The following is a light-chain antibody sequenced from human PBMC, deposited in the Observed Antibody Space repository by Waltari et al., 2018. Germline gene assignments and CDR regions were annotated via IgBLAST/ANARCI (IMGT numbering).Light chain of an antibody. CDR2: DAS. CDR1: QSVSSD. CDR3: QQYDIWPPLT. Sequence: EVVMTQSPATLSVSPGERVTLSCRASQSVSSDLAWYQQKPGQAPRLLIYDASTRATGIPVRFSGSGSGTDFTLTITNIQSGDFAVYFCQQYDIWPPLTFGQGTRLDIK. J-gene: IGKJ5*01. V-gene: IGKV3-15*01.